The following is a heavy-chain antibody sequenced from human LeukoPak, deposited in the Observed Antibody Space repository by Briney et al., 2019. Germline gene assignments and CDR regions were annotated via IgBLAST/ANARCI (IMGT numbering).Heavy chain of an antibody. D-gene: IGHD1-26*01. J-gene: IGHJ6*03. CDR1: GFTVSSNY. Sequence: GGSLRLSCAASGFTVSSNYMSWVRQAPGKGLEWVSVIYSGGSTYYADSVKGRFTISRDNSKNTLYLQMNSLRAEDTAVYYCARDRLVGARKQGYYMDVWGKGTTVTVSS. CDR3: ARDRLVGARKQGYYMDV. V-gene: IGHV3-53*01. CDR2: IYSGGST.